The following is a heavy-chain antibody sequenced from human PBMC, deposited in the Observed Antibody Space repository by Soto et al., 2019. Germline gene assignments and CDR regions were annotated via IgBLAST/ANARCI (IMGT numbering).Heavy chain of an antibody. CDR3: AREALLYYYDSSGTPGDFDI. D-gene: IGHD3-22*01. V-gene: IGHV1-46*01. CDR1: GYTFTSYY. Sequence: ASVKVSCKASGYTFTSYYMHWVRQAPGQGLEWMGIINPSGGSTSYAQKFQGRVTMTRDTSTSTVYMELSSLRSEDTAVYYCAREALLYYYDSSGTPGDFDIWGQGTMVTVSS. CDR2: INPSGGST. J-gene: IGHJ3*02.